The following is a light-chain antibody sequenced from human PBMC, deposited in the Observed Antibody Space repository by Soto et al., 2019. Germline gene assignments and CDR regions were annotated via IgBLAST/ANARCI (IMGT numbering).Light chain of an antibody. V-gene: IGLV1-40*01. CDR3: QTYCSSRRCLYV. CDR2: GNT. CDR1: TSNIGSGSD. Sequence: QSVLGQPPPITGAPVQSVTISRHGSTSNIGSGSDVNWYHWLPGTAPKLLIYGNTNRPSADPDHFSGSNTSTPSSLAIAWLPPADEDDYCCQTYCSSRRCLYVSGTGTKVTVL. J-gene: IGLJ1*01.